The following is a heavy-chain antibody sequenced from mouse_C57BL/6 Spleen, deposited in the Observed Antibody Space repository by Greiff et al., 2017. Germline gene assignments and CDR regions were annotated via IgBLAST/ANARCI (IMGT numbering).Heavy chain of an antibody. CDR1: GYTFTSYW. CDR3: AREKVITTVVAPFAY. D-gene: IGHD1-1*01. CDR2: IHPNSGST. Sequence: QVQLQQPGAELVKPGASVKLSCKASGYTFTSYWMHWVKQRPGQGLEWIGMIHPNSGSTNYNEKFKSKATLTVDKSSSTAYMQLSSLTSEDSAVYYCAREKVITTVVAPFAYWGQGTLVTVSA. V-gene: IGHV1-64*01. J-gene: IGHJ3*01.